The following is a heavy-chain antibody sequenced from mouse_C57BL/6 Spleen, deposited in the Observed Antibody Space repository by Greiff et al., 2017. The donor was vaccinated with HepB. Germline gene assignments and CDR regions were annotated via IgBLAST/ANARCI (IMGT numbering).Heavy chain of an antibody. D-gene: IGHD1-1*01. CDR3: APLLRAMDY. CDR1: GYTFTSFW. Sequence: VQLQQPGAELVRPGSSVKLSCKASGYTFTSFWMDWVKQRPGQGLEWIGNIYPSDSETHYNQKFKDKATLTVDKSSSTAYMQLSSLTSEDSAVYYCAPLLRAMDYWGQGTSVTVSS. J-gene: IGHJ4*01. V-gene: IGHV1-61*01. CDR2: IYPSDSET.